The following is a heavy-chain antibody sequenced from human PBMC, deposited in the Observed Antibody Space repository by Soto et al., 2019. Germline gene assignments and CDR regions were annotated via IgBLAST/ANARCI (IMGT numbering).Heavy chain of an antibody. CDR3: ARHPPYRPFGF. CDR2: VYNSGST. Sequence: QLQLQESGPGLVKPSETLSLTCSVSGDSLSAGPYHWGWIRQPPGKGLEWIGNVYNSGSTSYSPSLNSRVTISVDTSKNQFSLRLTSVTAADTAVDFCARHPPYRPFGFCGQGTLVTVSS. V-gene: IGHV4-39*01. D-gene: IGHD3-16*02. CDR1: GDSLSAGPYH. J-gene: IGHJ4*02.